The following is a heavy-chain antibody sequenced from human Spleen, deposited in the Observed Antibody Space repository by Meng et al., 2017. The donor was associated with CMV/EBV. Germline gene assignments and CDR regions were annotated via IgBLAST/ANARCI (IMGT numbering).Heavy chain of an antibody. J-gene: IGHJ3*01. Sequence: SETLSLTXXVSGGSISXXXYYWGXIRQPXGKGLEWIGSIYYSGSTYYNPXLKSRXXISXXXSKNQFSLXLSTVTXAXXXVYYCAXEYYYESSSHAFDLWGQGTVVTVSS. V-gene: IGHV4-39*01. CDR1: GGSISXXXYY. CDR3: AXEYYYESSSHAFDL. D-gene: IGHD3-22*01. CDR2: IYYSGST.